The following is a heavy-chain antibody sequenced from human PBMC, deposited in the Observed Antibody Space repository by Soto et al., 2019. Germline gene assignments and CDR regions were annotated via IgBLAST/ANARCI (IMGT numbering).Heavy chain of an antibody. D-gene: IGHD6-13*01. J-gene: IGHJ4*02. CDR2: ISSGSSTI. Sequence: PGGSLRLSCAASGFTFSSYSMNWVRQAPGKGLEWVSYISSGSSTIYYADSVKGRFTISRDDAKNSLYLQMNSLRAEDTAVYYCAREGDGSRWFNYFDYWGQGTQVTVSS. CDR3: AREGDGSRWFNYFDY. CDR1: GFTFSSYS. V-gene: IGHV3-48*01.